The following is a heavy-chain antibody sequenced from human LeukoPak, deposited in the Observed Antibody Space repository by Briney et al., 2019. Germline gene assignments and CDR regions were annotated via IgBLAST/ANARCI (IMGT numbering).Heavy chain of an antibody. CDR3: ARGVYDSLTGPQGGVFDY. CDR2: ISSSGSTI. J-gene: IGHJ4*02. V-gene: IGHV3-48*03. Sequence: GGSLRLSCAASGFTFSSYEVKWVRQAPGKGLEWVSYISSSGSTIYYADSVKGRFTISRDNAKNSLYLQMNSLRAGATAVYYCARGVYDSLTGPQGGVFDYWGQGTLVTVSS. D-gene: IGHD3-9*01. CDR1: GFTFSSYE.